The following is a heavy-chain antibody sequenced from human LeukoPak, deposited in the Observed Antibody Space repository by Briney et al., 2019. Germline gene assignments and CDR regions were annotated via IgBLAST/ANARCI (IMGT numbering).Heavy chain of an antibody. J-gene: IGHJ4*02. V-gene: IGHV4-39*02. D-gene: IGHD1-26*01. CDR2: IYYSGST. CDR1: GGSISSSSYY. CDR3: ARDFSSLVGAPGY. Sequence: SETLSLTCTVSGGSISSSSYYWGWIRQPPGKGLEWIGSIYYSGSTYYNPSLKSRVTISVDTSKNQFSLKLTSVTAADTAVYYCARDFSSLVGAPGYWGQGTLVTVSS.